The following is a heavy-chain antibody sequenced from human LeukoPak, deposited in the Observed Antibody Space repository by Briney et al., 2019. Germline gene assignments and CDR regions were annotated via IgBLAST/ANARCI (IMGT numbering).Heavy chain of an antibody. Sequence: QPGGSLRLSCAASGFTFSSYWMHWVRQAPGKGLVWVSRINTDGSSTTYADSVRGRFTISRDNAKNTLYLQMNSLRAEDTAVFYCARGYSSSYRIDCWGQATLVTVSS. V-gene: IGHV3-74*01. J-gene: IGHJ4*02. CDR1: GFTFSSYW. D-gene: IGHD6-6*01. CDR3: ARGYSSSYRIDC. CDR2: INTDGSST.